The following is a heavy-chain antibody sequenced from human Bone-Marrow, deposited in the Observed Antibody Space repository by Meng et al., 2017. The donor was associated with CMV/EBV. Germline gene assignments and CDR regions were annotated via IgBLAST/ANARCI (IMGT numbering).Heavy chain of an antibody. CDR1: GVTFRSYW. CDR2: INSDGSRT. D-gene: IGHD5-12*01. J-gene: IGHJ4*02. V-gene: IGHV3-74*01. Sequence: SGVTFRSYWMHWVRQAPGKGLVWVSRINSDGSRTSYADSVKGRFTISRDNAKNTLYLQMNSLRAEDTAVYYCARGNYGGHALYYFDYWGQGTLVTVSS. CDR3: ARGNYGGHALYYFDY.